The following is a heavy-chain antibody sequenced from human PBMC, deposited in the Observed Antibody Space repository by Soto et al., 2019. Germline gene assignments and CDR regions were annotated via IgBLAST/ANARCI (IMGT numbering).Heavy chain of an antibody. J-gene: IGHJ4*02. CDR2: INAGIGNT. CDR3: ARSIVVVTALDY. Sequence: ASVKVSCKASGGSFNTASINWLRQAPGQRLEWMGWINAGIGNTKYSQKFRGRVTITRDTSASTAYMELSSLRSEDTAVYYCARSIVVVTALDYWGQGTLVTVSS. V-gene: IGHV1-3*01. CDR1: GGSFNTAS. D-gene: IGHD2-21*02.